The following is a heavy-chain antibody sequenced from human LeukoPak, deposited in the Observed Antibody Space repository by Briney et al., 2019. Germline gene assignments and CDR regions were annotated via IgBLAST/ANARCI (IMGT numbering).Heavy chain of an antibody. CDR3: AKERNDCSGGSCYYLDAFDI. V-gene: IGHV3-33*06. D-gene: IGHD2-15*01. Sequence: PGGSLRLSCAASGFTFSSYAMHWVRQAPGKGLEWVAVIWYDGSNKYYADSVKGQFTISRDNSKNTLYLQMNSLRAEDTAVYYCAKERNDCSGGSCYYLDAFDIWGQGTMVTVSS. J-gene: IGHJ3*02. CDR2: IWYDGSNK. CDR1: GFTFSSYA.